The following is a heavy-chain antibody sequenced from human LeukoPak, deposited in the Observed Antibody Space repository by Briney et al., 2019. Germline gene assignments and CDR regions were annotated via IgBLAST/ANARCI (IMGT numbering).Heavy chain of an antibody. Sequence: GRSLRPACAASGFTVSSYWMHWVRQAPGKGLVWVSRINSGGSSTSYADSVKGRFTISRDNAKNTLYLQMNSLRAEDTAVYYCARVRGGYNYLYYYYYYMDVWAKGTTVTVSS. D-gene: IGHD5-24*01. CDR2: INSGGSST. CDR3: ARVRGGYNYLYYYYYYMDV. CDR1: GFTVSSYW. V-gene: IGHV3-74*01. J-gene: IGHJ6*03.